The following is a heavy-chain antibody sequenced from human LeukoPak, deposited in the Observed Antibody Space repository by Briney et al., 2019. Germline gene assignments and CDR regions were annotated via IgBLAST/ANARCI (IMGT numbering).Heavy chain of an antibody. V-gene: IGHV3-30*02. J-gene: IGHJ4*02. Sequence: GGSLRLSCVASGFTFSGYGMHWVRQAPGKGLEWVAFIRHDGTNDHYADSVQGRFTISRDNSKTTLYLEMNSLRAEDTAVYYCANLDWDTGFDYWGQGTLVTVSS. CDR3: ANLDWDTGFDY. CDR1: GFTFSGYG. CDR2: IRHDGTND. D-gene: IGHD3-9*01.